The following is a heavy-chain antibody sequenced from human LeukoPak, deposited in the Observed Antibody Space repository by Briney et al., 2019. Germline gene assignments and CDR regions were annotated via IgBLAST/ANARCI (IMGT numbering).Heavy chain of an antibody. Sequence: GGSLRLSCAASGFTFSNYDMSWVRQAPGKGLEWVSSISDSGGSTYYADPVKGRFTISRDNSKNTLYLQMTNLRAADTAVYYCAKDLSRAVAADWFDPWDQGSLVTVSS. V-gene: IGHV3-23*01. CDR1: GFTFSNYD. CDR2: ISDSGGST. CDR3: AKDLSRAVAADWFDP. J-gene: IGHJ5*02. D-gene: IGHD6-19*01.